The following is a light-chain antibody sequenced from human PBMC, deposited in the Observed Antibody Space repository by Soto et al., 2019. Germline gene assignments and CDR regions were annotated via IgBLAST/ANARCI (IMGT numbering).Light chain of an antibody. Sequence: QSALTQPASVSGCPGQSITISCTGTRSDIGAYNFVSWYQQHPGEVPKLILYDVNVRPSGVSNRFSGSKSGNTASLTISGLQAEHEADYYCTSWTTSTTMIFGGGTKVTVL. CDR1: RSDIGAYNF. CDR3: TSWTTSTTMI. V-gene: IGLV2-14*03. CDR2: DVN. J-gene: IGLJ2*01.